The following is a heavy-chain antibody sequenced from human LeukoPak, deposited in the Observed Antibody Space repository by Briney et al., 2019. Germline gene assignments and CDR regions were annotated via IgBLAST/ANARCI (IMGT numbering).Heavy chain of an antibody. CDR2: ITISATNT. Sequence: TGGSLRLSCAASGFTFSSYAVSWVRQAPGKGLEWVSTITISATNTYYADSVRVRFTISRDNSKNTLYLQMNSLRAEDTAVYYCAKGVGSARTLFGYWGQGTLVTVSS. CDR1: GFTFSSYA. V-gene: IGHV3-23*01. CDR3: AKGVGSARTLFGY. J-gene: IGHJ4*02. D-gene: IGHD3-10*02.